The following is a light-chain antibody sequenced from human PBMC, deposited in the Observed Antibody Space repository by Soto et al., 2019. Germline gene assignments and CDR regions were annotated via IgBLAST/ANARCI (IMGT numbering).Light chain of an antibody. CDR2: KIS. J-gene: IGKJ1*01. V-gene: IGKV2-24*01. Sequence: DIVMTQTPLSSPVTLGQPASISCRSSQSLVHSDGNTYLSWLHQRPGQPPSLLIYKISNRFSGVPDRFSGRGAGTEVTLQISRVEAEDGGVYDCRPVTHSWAFGQGTKVEIK. CDR3: RPVTHSWA. CDR1: QSLVHSDGNTY.